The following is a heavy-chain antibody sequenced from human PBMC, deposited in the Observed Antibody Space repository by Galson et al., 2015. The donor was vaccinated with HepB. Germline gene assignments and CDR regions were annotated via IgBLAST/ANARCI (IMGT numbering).Heavy chain of an antibody. CDR1: GFTFSNYG. V-gene: IGHV3-33*01. J-gene: IGHJ4*02. D-gene: IGHD1-26*01. Sequence: SLRLSCAASGFTFSNYGIHWVRQAPGKGLEWVAIIWFDGSNKYYADSVKGRFTISRDNSKNTLYLQMNSLRVEDTALYYCARDGSGATHYFDYWGQGTLVTVSS. CDR2: IWFDGSNK. CDR3: ARDGSGATHYFDY.